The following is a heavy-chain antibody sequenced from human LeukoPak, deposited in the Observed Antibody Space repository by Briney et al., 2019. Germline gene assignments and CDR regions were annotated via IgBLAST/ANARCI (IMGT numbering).Heavy chain of an antibody. CDR3: ARDYYDSSGYWGLTYYYGMDV. CDR1: GYTFTSYG. J-gene: IGHJ6*02. D-gene: IGHD3-22*01. Sequence: ASVKVSCKASGYTFTSYGISWVRQAAGQGLEWMGWISAYNGNTNYAQKLQGRVTMTTDTSTSTAYMELRSLRSDDTAVYYCARDYYDSSGYWGLTYYYGMDVWGQGTTVTVSS. CDR2: ISAYNGNT. V-gene: IGHV1-18*01.